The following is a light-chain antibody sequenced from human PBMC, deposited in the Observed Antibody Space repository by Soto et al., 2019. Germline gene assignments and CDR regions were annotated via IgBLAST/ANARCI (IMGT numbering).Light chain of an antibody. Sequence: QTVVTQEPSFSVSPGGTVTLTCGLSSGSVSTSYYPSWYQQTPGQAPRTLIYNTNTRSSGVPDRFSGSILGDKAALTITGAQADDESDYYCVLYMGNAIRVFGGGTQLTVL. CDR1: SGSVSTSYY. CDR2: NTN. J-gene: IGLJ3*02. V-gene: IGLV8-61*01. CDR3: VLYMGNAIRV.